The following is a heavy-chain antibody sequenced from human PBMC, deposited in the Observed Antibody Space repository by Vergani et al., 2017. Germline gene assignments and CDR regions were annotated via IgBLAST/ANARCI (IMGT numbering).Heavy chain of an antibody. Sequence: QVQLVQSGAEVKKPGASVKVSCKVSGYTLTELSMHWVRQAPGKGLEWMGGFDPEDGETIYAQKFQGIVTMTEDTSTDTAYMELSSLRSEDTAVYYCATGGGIAAAAESEYFQHWGQGTLVTVSS. CDR2: FDPEDGET. CDR1: GYTLTELS. J-gene: IGHJ1*01. CDR3: ATGGGIAAAAESEYFQH. D-gene: IGHD6-13*01. V-gene: IGHV1-24*01.